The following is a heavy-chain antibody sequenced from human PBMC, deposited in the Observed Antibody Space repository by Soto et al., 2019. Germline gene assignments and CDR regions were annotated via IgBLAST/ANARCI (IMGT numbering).Heavy chain of an antibody. CDR3: AREYGSYPYYFDY. CDR2: IYYSGNT. V-gene: IGHV4-61*08. D-gene: IGHD1-26*01. Sequence: SETLSLTCTVSGGSVSSGVYYWSWIRQPPGKGLEWIGYIYYSGNTNYNPSLKSRVTISVDTSKNQFSLNLTSVTAADSAVYYCAREYGSYPYYFDYWGQGTLVTVSS. CDR1: GGSVSSGVYY. J-gene: IGHJ4*02.